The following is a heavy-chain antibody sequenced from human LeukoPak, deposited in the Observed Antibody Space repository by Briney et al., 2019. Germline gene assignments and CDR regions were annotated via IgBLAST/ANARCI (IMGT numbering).Heavy chain of an antibody. CDR1: GVIVSRNF. CDR2: MYAGGTT. V-gene: IGHV3-53*01. J-gene: IGHJ5*02. D-gene: IGHD6-19*01. CDR3: ARGSGSGWPLDR. Sequence: GGSVRLSCAASGVIVSRNFMSRVRQAPGKGLQWVAIMYAGGTTDYSDSVRGRFHISRDSSNNTLSLQINSLRAEDTAVYYCARGSGSGWPLDRWGQGALVTVSS.